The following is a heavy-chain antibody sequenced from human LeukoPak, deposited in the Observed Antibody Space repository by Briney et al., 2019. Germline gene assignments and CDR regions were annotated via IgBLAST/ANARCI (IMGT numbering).Heavy chain of an antibody. V-gene: IGHV1-24*01. CDR1: GYTLTELS. J-gene: IGHJ4*02. D-gene: IGHD6-19*01. CDR3: ATSYWLAVAAPLDY. CDR2: FDPEDGET. Sequence: GASVKVSCKVSGYTLTELSMHWVQQAPGKGLEWMGGFDPEDGETIYAQKFQGRVTMTEDTSTDTAYMELSSLRSEDTAVYYCATSYWLAVAAPLDYWGQGTLVTVSS.